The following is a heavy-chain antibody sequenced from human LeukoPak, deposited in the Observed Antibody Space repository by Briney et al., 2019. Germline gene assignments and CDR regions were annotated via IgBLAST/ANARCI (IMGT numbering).Heavy chain of an antibody. CDR2: ISYDGNNK. V-gene: IGHV3-30*18. J-gene: IGHJ4*02. D-gene: IGHD2-15*01. Sequence: PGGSLRLSCAASGFTFSNYGIHWVRQAPDKGLEWVAVISYDGNNKYYADSVKGRFTISRDNSKNTLFLQMNSLRAEDTAVYYCAKGVDYCSGGSCPADYWGPGTLVTVSS. CDR3: AKGVDYCSGGSCPADY. CDR1: GFTFSNYG.